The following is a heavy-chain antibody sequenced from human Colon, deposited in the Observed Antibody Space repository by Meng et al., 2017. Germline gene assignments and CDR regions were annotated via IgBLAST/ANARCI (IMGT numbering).Heavy chain of an antibody. CDR3: AADSRMVNFYY. D-gene: IGHD5-18*01. Sequence: SETLSLTCDVSRHSILSGHFFGWIRQPPGKGLQWIGTIYHNGTTYYNPSLQSRVTISVDTSKNQFSLRLSSVTAADTAVYYCAADSRMVNFYYWGQGTLVTVSS. J-gene: IGHJ4*02. V-gene: IGHV4-38-2*01. CDR2: IYHNGTT. CDR1: RHSILSGHF.